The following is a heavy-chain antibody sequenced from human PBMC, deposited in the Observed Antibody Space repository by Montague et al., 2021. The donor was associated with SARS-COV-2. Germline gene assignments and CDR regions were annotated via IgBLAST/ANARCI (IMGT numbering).Heavy chain of an antibody. CDR3: ARDSKPDWVPYWYFDL. Sequence: SLRLSCAASGFTVSSNYMSWVRQAPGKGLEWVSVIYSGGSTYYADPVKGRFTISRDNSKNTLYPQMNSLRAEDTAVYYCARDSKPDWVPYWYFDLWGRGTLVTVSS. J-gene: IGHJ2*01. CDR1: GFTVSSNY. D-gene: IGHD3-9*01. CDR2: IYSGGST. V-gene: IGHV3-53*01.